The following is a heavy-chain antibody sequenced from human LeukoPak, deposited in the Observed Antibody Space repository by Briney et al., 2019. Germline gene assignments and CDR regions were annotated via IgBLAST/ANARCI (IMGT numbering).Heavy chain of an antibody. CDR2: INAGNGNT. CDR3: ARDFSPAGTSRGFDY. V-gene: IGHV1-3*01. CDR1: GYTFTSYA. J-gene: IGHJ4*02. D-gene: IGHD6-13*01. Sequence: GASVKVSCKASGYTFTSYAMHWVRQAPGQRLEWMGWINAGNGNTKYSQKFQGRVTITRDTSASTAYMELSSLRSEDTAVYYCARDFSPAGTSRGFDYWGQGTLVTVSS.